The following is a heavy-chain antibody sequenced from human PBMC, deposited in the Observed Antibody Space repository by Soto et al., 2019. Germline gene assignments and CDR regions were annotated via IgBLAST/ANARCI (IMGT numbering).Heavy chain of an antibody. Sequence: ASVKVCCKASGFTFTSSAVQWVRQARGQRLEWIGWIVVGSGNTNCAQKFQERVTITRDMSTSTAYMELSSLRSEDTAAYYCAAKLGKYYFDYWGQGTLVSVSS. CDR2: IVVGSGNT. CDR1: GFTFTSSA. D-gene: IGHD7-27*01. J-gene: IGHJ4*02. CDR3: AAKLGKYYFDY. V-gene: IGHV1-58*01.